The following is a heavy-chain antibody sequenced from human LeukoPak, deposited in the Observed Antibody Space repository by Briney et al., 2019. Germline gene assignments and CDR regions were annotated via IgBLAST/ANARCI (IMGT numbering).Heavy chain of an antibody. V-gene: IGHV3-30*04. CDR1: GFTFSSYA. D-gene: IGHD3-22*01. CDR3: AREGDFYDTSPYYPFDY. J-gene: IGHJ4*02. CDR2: ISYDGSNK. Sequence: GGSLRLSCAASGFTFSSYAMDWVRQAPGKGLEWVAVISYDGSNKYYADSVKGRFTISRDNSKNTLYLQMNSLRAEDTAVYFCAREGDFYDTSPYYPFDYWGQGTLVAVSS.